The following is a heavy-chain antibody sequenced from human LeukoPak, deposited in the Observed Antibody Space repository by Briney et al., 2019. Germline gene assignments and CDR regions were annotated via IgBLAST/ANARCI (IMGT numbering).Heavy chain of an antibody. D-gene: IGHD2-2*01. CDR1: VYTFTSYG. CDR2: ISAYNGNT. Sequence: GASVKVSCKASVYTFTSYGISWVRQGPGDGLEWVGWISAYNGNTNYAQKLQGRVTMITGTSTSTAYMELRSLRSDDTAVYYCARDKDIVVVPAADYWGQGTLVTVSS. CDR3: ARDKDIVVVPAADY. V-gene: IGHV1-18*01. J-gene: IGHJ4*02.